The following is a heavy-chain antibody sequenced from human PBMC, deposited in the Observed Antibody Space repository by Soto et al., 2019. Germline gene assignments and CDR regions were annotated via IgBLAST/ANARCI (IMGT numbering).Heavy chain of an antibody. V-gene: IGHV1-18*01. Sequence: QVQLVQSGAEVKKPGASVKVSCKASGYTFTDYGVSWVRQAPGQGLEWMGWINTYNGKTNYAPKVQARVTMTTDTSTTTAYMELMSLKSDDTAGYYCARDQYAVGGDFWGQGTLVTVSS. CDR3: ARDQYAVGGDF. D-gene: IGHD2-15*01. J-gene: IGHJ4*02. CDR1: GYTFTDYG. CDR2: INTYNGKT.